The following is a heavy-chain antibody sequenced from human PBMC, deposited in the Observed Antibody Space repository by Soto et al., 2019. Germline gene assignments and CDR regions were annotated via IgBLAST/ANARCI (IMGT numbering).Heavy chain of an antibody. D-gene: IGHD1-26*01. Sequence: QVQLVQSGAEEKKPGASVKVSCKASGYTFSSYAIHWVRQAPGQGLEWMGWINAGNGNTKYSQKFQGRVTITRDTSASTAYMEVNSLRSEDTAVYDCARGDGTYWGQGTLVTVSS. CDR3: ARGDGTY. CDR1: GYTFSSYA. V-gene: IGHV1-3*05. CDR2: INAGNGNT. J-gene: IGHJ4*02.